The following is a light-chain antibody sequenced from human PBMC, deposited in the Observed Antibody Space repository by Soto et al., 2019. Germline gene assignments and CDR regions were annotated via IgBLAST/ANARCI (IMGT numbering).Light chain of an antibody. CDR3: QQLNTYPVT. V-gene: IGKV1-9*01. CDR1: QGISRY. CDR2: AAS. Sequence: IQLTQSPSFLSASVGDSVTITCRASQGISRYLAWYQQKPGRAPQLLISAASTLQSGVPSRFSGSGSGTHFTLVISSLQPEDFATYYCQQLNTYPVTFGGGTKLDIK. J-gene: IGKJ4*01.